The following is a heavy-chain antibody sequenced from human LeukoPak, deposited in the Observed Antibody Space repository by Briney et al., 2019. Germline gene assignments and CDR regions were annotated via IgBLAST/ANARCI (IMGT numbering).Heavy chain of an antibody. V-gene: IGHV4-30-4*08. D-gene: IGHD4-11*01. J-gene: IGHJ5*02. CDR1: GGSISSGDYY. Sequence: PSETLSLTCTVSGGSISSGDYYWSWIRQPPGKGLEWIGYIHYSGSTYYNPSLRSRVIISVDTSKNQFSLKLSSVTAADTAVYYCARAAVDSSYNNYGPNWFDPWGQGTLVTVSS. CDR3: ARAAVDSSYNNYGPNWFDP. CDR2: IHYSGST.